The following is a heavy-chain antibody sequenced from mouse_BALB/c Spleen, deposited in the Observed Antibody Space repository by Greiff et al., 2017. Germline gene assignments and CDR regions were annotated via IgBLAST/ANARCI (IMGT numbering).Heavy chain of an antibody. CDR3: AKLLYNAMDY. CDR2: ISNGGGST. CDR1: GFTFSSYT. D-gene: IGHD2-12*01. Sequence: EVNVVESGGGLVQPGGSLKLSCAASGFTFSSYTMSWVRQTPEKRLEWVAYISNGGGSTYYPDTVKGRFTISRDNAKNTLSLQMSSLKSEDTAMYYCAKLLYNAMDYWGQGTSVTVSS. V-gene: IGHV5-12-2*01. J-gene: IGHJ4*01.